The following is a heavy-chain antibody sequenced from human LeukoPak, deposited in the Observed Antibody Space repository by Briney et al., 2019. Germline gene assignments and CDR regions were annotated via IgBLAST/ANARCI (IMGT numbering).Heavy chain of an antibody. V-gene: IGHV3-48*01. Sequence: PGGSLRLSCAASGFTFSSYSMNWVRQAPGKGLEWVSYISSSSSTIYYADSVKGRFTISRDNAKNSLYLQMNSLRAEDTAVYYCARDFLLSPFDYWGQGTLVTVSS. J-gene: IGHJ4*02. CDR2: ISSSSSTI. CDR3: ARDFLLSPFDY. CDR1: GFTFSSYS. D-gene: IGHD2/OR15-2a*01.